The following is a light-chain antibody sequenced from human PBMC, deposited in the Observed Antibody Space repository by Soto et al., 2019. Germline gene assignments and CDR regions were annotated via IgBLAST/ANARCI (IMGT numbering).Light chain of an antibody. V-gene: IGKV4-1*01. Sequence: DIVMTQSPDSLAVSLGERATINCKSSQSLLYSSNNKNYLAWYQQKPGQPPKLLIYWASTRESGVPDRFSGSGSGTDFTLTISSLQVEDVAVYYCQQYYTIPPWTFGQGTKVDIK. CDR3: QQYYTIPPWT. CDR2: WAS. CDR1: QSLLYSSNNKNY. J-gene: IGKJ1*01.